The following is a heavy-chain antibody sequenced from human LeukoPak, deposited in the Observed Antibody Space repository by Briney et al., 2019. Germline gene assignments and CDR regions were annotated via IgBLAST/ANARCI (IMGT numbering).Heavy chain of an antibody. CDR3: ARSFYYGSGSTFDY. D-gene: IGHD3-10*01. CDR1: GYTFTGYY. J-gene: IGHJ4*02. Sequence: GASVKVSCKASGYTFTGYYMRWVRQAPGQGLEWMGWINPNSGGTNYAQKFQGRVTMTRDTSISTAYMELSRLRSDDTAAYYCARSFYYGSGSTFDYWGQGTLVTVSS. CDR2: INPNSGGT. V-gene: IGHV1-2*02.